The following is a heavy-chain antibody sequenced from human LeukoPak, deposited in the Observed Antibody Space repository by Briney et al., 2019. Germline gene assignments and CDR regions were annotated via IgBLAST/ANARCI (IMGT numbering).Heavy chain of an antibody. J-gene: IGHJ6*04. CDR1: GGSISSYY. CDR3: ARSDAYYYYGMDV. V-gene: IGHV4-59*01. CDR2: IYCSGST. Sequence: SETLSLTCTVSGGSISSYYWSWIRQPPGKGLEWIGYIYCSGSTNYNPSLKSRVTISVDTSKNQFSLKLSSVTAADTAVYYCARSDAYYYYGMDVWGKGTTVTVSS.